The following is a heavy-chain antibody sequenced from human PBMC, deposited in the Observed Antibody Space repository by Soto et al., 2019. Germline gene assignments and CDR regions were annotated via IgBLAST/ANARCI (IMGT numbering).Heavy chain of an antibody. CDR2: IVVGSGNT. D-gene: IGHD1-26*01. CDR1: GFTFTSSA. J-gene: IGHJ6*02. Sequence: SVKVSCKASGFTFTSSAVQWVRQARGQRLEWVGWIVVGSGNTNYAQKFQERVTITRDMSTSTAYMELSSLRSEDTAVYYCAASGSYSSPYYYYYGMDVWGQGTTVTVSS. CDR3: AASGSYSSPYYYYYGMDV. V-gene: IGHV1-58*01.